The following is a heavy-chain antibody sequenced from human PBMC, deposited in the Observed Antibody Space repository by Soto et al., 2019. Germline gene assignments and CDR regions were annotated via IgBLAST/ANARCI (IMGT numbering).Heavy chain of an antibody. D-gene: IGHD1-20*01. J-gene: IGHJ5*02. CDR3: ARLLGNWNRNWFDP. V-gene: IGHV4-39*01. Sequence: QLQLQESGPGLVKTSETLSLTCTVSGGSISSSSYYWGWIRQPPGKGLEWIGSLYYTGSTSYNPSPKSRVTISVDTSKNQFSLKLSSVTAADTAVYYCARLLGNWNRNWFDPWGQGTLVTVSS. CDR1: GGSISSSSYY. CDR2: LYYTGST.